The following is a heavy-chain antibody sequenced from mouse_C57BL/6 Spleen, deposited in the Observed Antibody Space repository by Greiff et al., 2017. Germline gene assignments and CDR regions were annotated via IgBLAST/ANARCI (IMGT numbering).Heavy chain of an antibody. J-gene: IGHJ4*01. CDR1: GFSLTSYG. D-gene: IGHD1-1*01. V-gene: IGHV2-2*01. CDR2: IWSGGST. Sequence: QVQLKQSGPGLVQPSQCLSLSCTASGFSLTSYGVHWVRQSPGKGLEWLGVIWSGGSTVYNAAFISRLSISTDNYKSQVFFKMNSLQADDTARYYCARRYGRSVYAMGYWGQGTSVTVSS. CDR3: ARRYGRSVYAMGY.